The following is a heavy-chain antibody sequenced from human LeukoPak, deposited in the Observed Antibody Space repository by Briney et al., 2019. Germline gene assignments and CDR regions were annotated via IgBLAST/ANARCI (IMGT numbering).Heavy chain of an antibody. J-gene: IGHJ4*02. Sequence: RPGGSLRLSCAASGFPFTSYSINWVRQVPGKGLEWVSPISTSSSFIYYADSVKGRFTISRDNAKNSLYLQMNSLRAEDTAVYYCATDLSYTSSWSDYWGQGTLVTVSS. CDR2: ISTSSSFI. V-gene: IGHV3-21*01. CDR3: ATDLSYTSSWSDY. CDR1: GFPFTSYS. D-gene: IGHD6-13*01.